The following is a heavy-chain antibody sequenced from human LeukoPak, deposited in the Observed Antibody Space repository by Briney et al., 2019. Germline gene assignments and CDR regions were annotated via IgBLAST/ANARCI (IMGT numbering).Heavy chain of an antibody. J-gene: IGHJ4*02. CDR1: GFTFRTYA. CDR3: VKDQWQLSRYFDY. CDR2: ISDNGGST. V-gene: IGHV3-64D*06. D-gene: IGHD1-26*01. Sequence: GGSLRLSCSASGFTFRTYAMHWVRQAPGKGLEYIPTISDNGGSTYYADSVKGRFTISRDNSKNTLYLQMNSLRAEDTAVYYCVKDQWQLSRYFDYWGQGTLVTVSS.